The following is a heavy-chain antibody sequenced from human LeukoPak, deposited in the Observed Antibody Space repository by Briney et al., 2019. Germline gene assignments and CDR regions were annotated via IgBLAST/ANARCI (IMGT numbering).Heavy chain of an antibody. CDR3: ARGGLRSPKQGYYFDY. Sequence: PSETLSLTCTVSGGSISSYYWSWIRQPPGKGLEWIGYIYYSGSTNYNPSLKSRVTISVDTSKNQFSLKLSSVTAADTAVYYCARGGLRSPKQGYYFDYWGQGTLVTVSS. CDR2: IYYSGST. V-gene: IGHV4-59*01. CDR1: GGSISSYY. D-gene: IGHD4-17*01. J-gene: IGHJ4*02.